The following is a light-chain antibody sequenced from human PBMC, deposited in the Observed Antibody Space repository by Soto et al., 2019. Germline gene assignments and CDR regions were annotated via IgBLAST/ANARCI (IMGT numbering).Light chain of an antibody. Sequence: DIQMTQSPSTLSASVGDRVTITCRASQSISTWLAWYQQRAGKAPKLLIYKASNLESGVPSRFSGSGSGTDFTLTISSLQPDDFATYYCQQYNSYSWAFGQGTKVEL. CDR1: QSISTW. J-gene: IGKJ1*01. V-gene: IGKV1-5*03. CDR2: KAS. CDR3: QQYNSYSWA.